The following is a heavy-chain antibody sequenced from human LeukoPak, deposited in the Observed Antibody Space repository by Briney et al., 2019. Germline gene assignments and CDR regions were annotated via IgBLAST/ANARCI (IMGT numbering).Heavy chain of an antibody. CDR3: ARGGVVAAADY. Sequence: GGSLRLSCAASGFTFSSHWMFWVRQAPGKGLVWVSLSDSDGSISTYADSVKGRFTMSRDNAKNTLYLQMNSLRAEDTAVYYCARGGVVAAADYWGQGTLVTVSS. V-gene: IGHV3-74*01. D-gene: IGHD6-13*01. CDR2: SDSDGSIS. CDR1: GFTFSSHW. J-gene: IGHJ4*02.